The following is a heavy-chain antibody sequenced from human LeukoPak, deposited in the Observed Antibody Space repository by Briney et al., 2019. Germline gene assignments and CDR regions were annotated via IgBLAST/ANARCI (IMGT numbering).Heavy chain of an antibody. CDR2: IKSKTDGGTT. J-gene: IGHJ4*02. V-gene: IGHV3-15*01. Sequence: GGSLRLSCAASGFTLSNAWMSWVRQAPGKGLEWVGRIKSKTDGGTTDYAAPVKGRFTISRDDSKNTLYLQMNSLKTEDTAVYYCTTDGTYYYGSGSYYYDYWGQGTLVTVSS. CDR1: GFTLSNAW. CDR3: TTDGTYYYGSGSYYYDY. D-gene: IGHD3-10*01.